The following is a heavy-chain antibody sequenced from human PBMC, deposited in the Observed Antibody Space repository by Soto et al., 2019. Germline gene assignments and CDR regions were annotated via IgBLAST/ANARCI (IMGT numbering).Heavy chain of an antibody. Sequence: GGSLRLSCAASGFTFDDYAMHWVRQAPGKGLEWVSGISWNSGSIGYADSVKGRFTISRDNAKNSLYLQMNSLRAEDTALYYCAKDGGGARGHYYYYGMDVWGQGTTVTVSS. CDR3: AKDGGGARGHYYYYGMDV. J-gene: IGHJ6*02. CDR1: GFTFDDYA. V-gene: IGHV3-9*01. CDR2: ISWNSGSI.